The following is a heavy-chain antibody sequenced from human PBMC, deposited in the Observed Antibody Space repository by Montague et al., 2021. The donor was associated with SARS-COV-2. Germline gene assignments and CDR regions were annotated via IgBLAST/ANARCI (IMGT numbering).Heavy chain of an antibody. J-gene: IGHJ6*03. CDR3: ARARQDVVVPTLGIGAYYYYYYMDV. D-gene: IGHD2-2*01. Sequence: SETLSLTCTVSAGSISTNSYYWAWIRQPPGKGLEWIGSISYSGSTYFNPSLESRLTMSVDTSKNHFSLKLSSVTAADTAVYYCARARQDVVVPTLGIGAYYYYYYMDVWGKGTTVTVSS. V-gene: IGHV4-39*02. CDR1: AGSISTNSYY. CDR2: ISYSGST.